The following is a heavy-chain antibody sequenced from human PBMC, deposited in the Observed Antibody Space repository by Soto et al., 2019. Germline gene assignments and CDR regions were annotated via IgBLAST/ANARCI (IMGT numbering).Heavy chain of an antibody. J-gene: IGHJ3*02. CDR3: ARQLFIWCDSGIMVGASDI. CDR1: GYTFTSYG. D-gene: IGHD1-26*01. V-gene: IGHV1-18*01. CDR2: ISAYNGNT. Sequence: ASVKVCCKASGYTFTSYGISWVRQAPGQGLEWMGWISAYNGNTNYAQKLQGRVTMTTDTSTSTAYMELRSLRSDDTAVYYCARQLFIWCDSGIMVGASDIRGQAKMVTVS.